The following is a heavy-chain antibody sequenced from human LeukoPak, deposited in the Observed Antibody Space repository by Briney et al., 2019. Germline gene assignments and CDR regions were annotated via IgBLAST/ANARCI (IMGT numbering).Heavy chain of an antibody. J-gene: IGHJ4*02. CDR2: IYYSGST. CDR1: GGSISSGGYY. D-gene: IGHD3-16*01. V-gene: IGHV4-61*08. CDR3: AREAYVDDIFDY. Sequence: PSETLSLTCTVSGGSISSGGYYWSWIRQPPGKGLEWIGYIYYSGSTNYNPSLKSRVTISVDTSKNQFSLKLSSVTAADTAVYYCAREAYVDDIFDYWGQGTLVTVSS.